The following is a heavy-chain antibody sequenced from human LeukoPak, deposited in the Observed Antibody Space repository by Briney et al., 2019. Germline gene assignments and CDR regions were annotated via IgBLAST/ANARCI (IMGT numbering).Heavy chain of an antibody. J-gene: IGHJ5*01. CDR1: GGSMSPYH. Sequence: SETLSLTCTVSGGSMSPYHWGWIRQPPGKGLEWTGYIYYSGSTNYSPSLKSRVTISTDTSKNQFSLRLSSVTAADTAVYYCARDKSQQWFDYWGQGTLVTVSS. CDR2: IYYSGST. CDR3: ARDKSQQWFDY. V-gene: IGHV4-59*01. D-gene: IGHD6-13*01.